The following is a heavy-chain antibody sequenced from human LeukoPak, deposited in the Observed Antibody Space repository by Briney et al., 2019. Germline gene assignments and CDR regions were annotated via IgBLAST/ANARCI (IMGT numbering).Heavy chain of an antibody. D-gene: IGHD3-22*01. V-gene: IGHV3-9*01. J-gene: IGHJ4*02. CDR2: IPWNSSSI. CDR3: ARDGYDTNGYYYALY. CDR1: GFTFDDYA. Sequence: PGGSLRLSCAASGFTFDDYAMHCVRQAPGKGLEWVSGIPWNSSSIGYAVSVRGRFTISRDNAKDTLYLQMNRVRVEDTAVYYCARDGYDTNGYYYALYWGQGTPVTVSS.